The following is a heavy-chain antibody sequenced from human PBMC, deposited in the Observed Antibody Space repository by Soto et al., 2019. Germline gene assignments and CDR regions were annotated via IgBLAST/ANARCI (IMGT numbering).Heavy chain of an antibody. V-gene: IGHV1-18*01. CDR1: GYTFTRSG. CDR3: ARSIVVVTALDY. J-gene: IGHJ4*02. CDR2: INPDNGNT. Sequence: ASVKVSCKASGYTFTRSGISWVRQAPGQGLEWLGWINPDNGNTNYAQHLQGRVSLTTDTSTSTAYMDLRSLRSDDTAVYYCARSIVVVTALDYWGQGTLVTVSS. D-gene: IGHD2-21*02.